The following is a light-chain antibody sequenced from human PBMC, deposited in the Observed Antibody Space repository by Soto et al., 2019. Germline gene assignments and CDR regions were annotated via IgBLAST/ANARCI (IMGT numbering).Light chain of an antibody. J-gene: IGKJ5*01. V-gene: IGKV3D-7*01. CDR2: GAS. CDR3: QQDYTTPFT. CDR1: QSIDSNY. Sequence: EIVVTQSPGTLSLSPGERATLSCRASQSIDSNYLSWYQQKPGQAPRLMVSGASTRATGAPARFNGSGSGTDFTLTISSLQPEDFSTYYCQQDYTTPFTFGQGTRLEI.